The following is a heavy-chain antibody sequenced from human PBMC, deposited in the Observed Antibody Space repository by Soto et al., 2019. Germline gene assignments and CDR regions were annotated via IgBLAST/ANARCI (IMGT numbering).Heavy chain of an antibody. CDR1: GFTFDDYA. V-gene: IGHV3-43D*04. CDR3: AKENKGDTGQQLVRGGFDY. CDR2: ISWDGGST. Sequence: GGSLRLSCAASGFTFDDYAMHWVRQAPGEGLEWVSLISWDGGSTYYADSVKGRLTISRDNSKNSLYLQMNSLRAEDTALYYCAKENKGDTGQQLVRGGFDYWGQGTLVTVSS. J-gene: IGHJ4*02. D-gene: IGHD6-13*01.